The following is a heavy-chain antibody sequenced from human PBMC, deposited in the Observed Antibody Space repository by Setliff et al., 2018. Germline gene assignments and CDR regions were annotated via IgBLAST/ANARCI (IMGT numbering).Heavy chain of an antibody. CDR2: IYPGDSDT. CDR1: GYIFTNYW. J-gene: IGHJ5*02. Sequence: GESLTISCKASGYIFTNYWIGWVRQMPGKGLEWMGVIYPGDSDTRYSPSFQGQVTISADKSITTAYLQWSRLKVSDSGIYYCARGRRDGYKAGFDPWGQGTLVTVSS. CDR3: ARGRRDGYKAGFDP. D-gene: IGHD5-12*01. V-gene: IGHV5-51*01.